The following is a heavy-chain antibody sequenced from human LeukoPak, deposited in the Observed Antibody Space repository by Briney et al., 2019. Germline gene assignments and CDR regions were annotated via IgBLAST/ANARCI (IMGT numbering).Heavy chain of an antibody. CDR1: GGSFSGYY. V-gene: IGHV4-34*01. Sequence: PSETLSLTCAVYGGSFSGYYWSWIRQPPGKGREWSGEINHSGSTNYNPSLKSRVTISVDTSKNQFSLKLSSVTAADTAVYYCARGWMRSRNDYVWGSYRSVYYFDYWGQGTLVTVSS. J-gene: IGHJ4*02. CDR3: ARGWMRSRNDYVWGSYRSVYYFDY. D-gene: IGHD3-16*02. CDR2: INHSGST.